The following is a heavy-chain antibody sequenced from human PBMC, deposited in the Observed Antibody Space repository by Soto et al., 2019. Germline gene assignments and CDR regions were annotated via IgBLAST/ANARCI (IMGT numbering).Heavy chain of an antibody. D-gene: IGHD3-3*01. V-gene: IGHV3-53*01. CDR3: ARVGRYYDFWSGYPEAHYYYYGMDV. Sequence: PGGSLRLSCEAPAFTFSSNYMSWVRQAPGKGLEWVSVIYSGGSTYYADSVKGRFTISRDNSKNTLYLQMNSLRAEDTAVYYCARVGRYYDFWSGYPEAHYYYYGMDVWGQGTTVTVSS. CDR1: AFTFSSNY. J-gene: IGHJ6*02. CDR2: IYSGGST.